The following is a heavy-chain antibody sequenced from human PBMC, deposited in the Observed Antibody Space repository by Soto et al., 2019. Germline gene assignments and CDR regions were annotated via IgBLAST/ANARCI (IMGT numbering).Heavy chain of an antibody. CDR3: ARENYYYGMDV. V-gene: IGHV3-66*01. CDR1: GFSVSTDW. CDR2: IRSGGNT. J-gene: IGHJ6*02. Sequence: GGSLRLSCAASGFSVSTDWMYWFRQAPGKGLEWVSVIRSGGNTYYADSVEGRFTISRDNSKNTVYLQMNSLRAEDTAVYYCARENYYYGMDVWGQGTTVTVS.